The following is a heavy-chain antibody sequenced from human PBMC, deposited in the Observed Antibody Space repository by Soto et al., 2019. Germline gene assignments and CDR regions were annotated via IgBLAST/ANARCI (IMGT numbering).Heavy chain of an antibody. CDR3: ARDSASYSSSSGSYWYFDL. CDR1: GFTFSTYS. Sequence: PGGSLRLSCAASGFTFSTYSMNWVRQAPGKGLEWISYISSGGSTIYYADSVKGRLTISRDNAKNSLYLQMNSLSDEDMAVYYCARDSASYSSSSGSYWYFDLWGRGTLVTAPQ. D-gene: IGHD6-6*01. V-gene: IGHV3-48*02. J-gene: IGHJ2*01. CDR2: ISSGGSTI.